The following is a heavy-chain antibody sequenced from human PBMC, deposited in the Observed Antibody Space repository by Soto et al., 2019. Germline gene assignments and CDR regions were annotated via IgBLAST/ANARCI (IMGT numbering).Heavy chain of an antibody. V-gene: IGHV3-73*01. J-gene: IGHJ4*02. CDR2: IRSKANSYAT. CDR3: TTRPGKGIAVAGTDY. CDR1: GFTFSGSA. D-gene: IGHD6-19*01. Sequence: GGSLRLSCAASGFTFSGSAMHWVRQASGKGLEWVGRIRSKANSYATAYAASVKGRFTISRDDSKNTAYLQMNSLKTEDTAVYYCTTRPGKGIAVAGTDYWGQGTLVTVSS.